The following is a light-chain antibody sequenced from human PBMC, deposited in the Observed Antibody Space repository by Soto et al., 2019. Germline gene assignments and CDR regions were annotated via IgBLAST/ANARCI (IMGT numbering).Light chain of an antibody. Sequence: EIVLTQSPGTLSLSPGERATLSCRASQSVSSSYLAWYQQKPGQAPRLLIYGASSRATGIPDRFSGSGSGTDLTLTISRLEPEDFAVYYCQQYGSSWTFGQGTKVE. CDR2: GAS. CDR3: QQYGSSWT. V-gene: IGKV3-20*01. CDR1: QSVSSSY. J-gene: IGKJ1*01.